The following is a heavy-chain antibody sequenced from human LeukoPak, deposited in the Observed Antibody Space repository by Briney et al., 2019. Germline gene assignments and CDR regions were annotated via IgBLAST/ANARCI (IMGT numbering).Heavy chain of an antibody. Sequence: PGGSLTLSCAASGFTFDDNGMSWVRQAPGKGLEWVSGINWNGGSTAYADSVKGRFTTSRENAKKSLYLQMNSLRAEDTALYYCARDRGLYYMDVWGKGTTVTVSS. CDR3: ARDRGLYYMDV. V-gene: IGHV3-20*04. CDR1: GFTFDDNG. J-gene: IGHJ6*03. CDR2: INWNGGST. D-gene: IGHD3-10*01.